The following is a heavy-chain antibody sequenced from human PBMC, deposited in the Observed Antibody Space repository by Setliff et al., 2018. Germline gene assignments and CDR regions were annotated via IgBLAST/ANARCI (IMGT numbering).Heavy chain of an antibody. D-gene: IGHD2-15*01. V-gene: IGHV4-59*02. CDR1: GGSVSNDY. CDR3: ARVDEEYCSGGTCYDWFDP. J-gene: IGHJ5*02. Sequence: SETLSLTCSVSGGSVSNDYWSWIRQPPGKGMEWIGYIYRGGTTNYNPSLKSRLSMSVDTSKNEFSLKLRFVTAADTAVYYCARVDEEYCSGGTCYDWFDPWGPGTLVTVSS. CDR2: IYRGGTT.